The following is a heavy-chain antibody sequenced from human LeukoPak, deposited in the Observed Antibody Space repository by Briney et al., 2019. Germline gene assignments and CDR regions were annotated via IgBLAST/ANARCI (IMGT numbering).Heavy chain of an antibody. CDR2: ISHDSGVR. J-gene: IGHJ4*02. V-gene: IGHV3-48*01. CDR3: VRDNPRCCGVIPANIDDY. CDR1: GFIFSRDS. Sequence: GGSLRLSCEASGFIFSRDSMNWVRQAPGKGLVWISYISHDSGVRYYADSVRGRFTISRDNAKNSLHLQMHSLRAEDTAVYYCVRDNPRCCGVIPANIDDYWGQGTLVTVSS. D-gene: IGHD2-15*01.